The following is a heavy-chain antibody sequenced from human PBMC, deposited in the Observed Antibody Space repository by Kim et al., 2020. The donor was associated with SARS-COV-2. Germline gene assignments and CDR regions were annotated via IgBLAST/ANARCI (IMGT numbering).Heavy chain of an antibody. J-gene: IGHJ6*03. Sequence: SQTLSLPCAISGDRVSSNSAAWNWIRQSPSRGLEWLGRTYYRSKWYNDYAVSVKSRITINPDTSKNQFSLQLNSVTPEDTAVYYCARDVVVIRLYYYYYMDVWGKGTTVTVSS. CDR1: GDRVSSNSAA. CDR3: ARDVVVIRLYYYYYMDV. D-gene: IGHD2-21*01. V-gene: IGHV6-1*01. CDR2: TYYRSKWYN.